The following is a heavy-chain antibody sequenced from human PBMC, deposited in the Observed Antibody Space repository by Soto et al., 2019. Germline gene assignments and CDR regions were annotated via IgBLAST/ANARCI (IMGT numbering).Heavy chain of an antibody. V-gene: IGHV3-23*01. CDR3: ATYRDGNYAPPYDS. CDR2: ITGDGDT. D-gene: IGHD1-7*01. CDR1: GCNCSKHV. Sequence: GGPRILCETPAGCNCSKHVMSWVRQVPGKGLEWVSSITGDGDTFYADSVKGRFTISRDNSRNTMYLQMNSLRADDMAVYYCATYRDGNYAPPYDSLVQGTLVPVSS. J-gene: IGHJ4*02.